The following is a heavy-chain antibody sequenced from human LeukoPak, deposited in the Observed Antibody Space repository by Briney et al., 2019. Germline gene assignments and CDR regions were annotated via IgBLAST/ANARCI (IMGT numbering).Heavy chain of an antibody. J-gene: IGHJ4*02. Sequence: PGASLRLSCAASGFTFSKYGAWVRQAPGKGLEWVSAITSSGATYYADSVEGRFTISGDNSKNTLYLQMNSLGAEDTAVYYCANGRSESYHYWGQGTLVTVSS. CDR1: GFTFSKYG. D-gene: IGHD1-26*01. V-gene: IGHV3-23*01. CDR2: ITSSGAT. CDR3: ANGRSESYHY.